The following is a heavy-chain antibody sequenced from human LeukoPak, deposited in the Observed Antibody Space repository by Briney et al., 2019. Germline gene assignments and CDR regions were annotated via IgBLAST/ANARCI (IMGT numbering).Heavy chain of an antibody. CDR3: ARDTGWDQFDY. J-gene: IGHJ4*02. Sequence: PSQTLSLTCTVSGGSISSGDYYWSWIRQPPGKGLEWIGYIYYSGSTYYNPSLKSRVTISVGTSKNQFSLKLSSVTAADTAVYYCARDTGWDQFDYWGQGTLVTVSS. CDR2: IYYSGST. CDR1: GGSISSGDYY. V-gene: IGHV4-30-4*01. D-gene: IGHD1-26*01.